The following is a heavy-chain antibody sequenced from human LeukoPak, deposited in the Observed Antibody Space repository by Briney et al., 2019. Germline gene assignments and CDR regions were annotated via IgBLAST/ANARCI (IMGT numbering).Heavy chain of an antibody. J-gene: IGHJ5*02. CDR3: AHTGSAHGDDWFDP. V-gene: IGHV2-5*02. Sequence: GPTLVKPTETLTLTCTFSGFSLNTSGVGVGWIRQPPGKALEWLALISRDDDKRYSPSLKSRLTITKDTSKNQVALTLANLDPVDTATYYCAHTGSAHGDDWFDPWGQGSLVTVSS. D-gene: IGHD7-27*01. CDR2: ISRDDDK. CDR1: GFSLNTSGVG.